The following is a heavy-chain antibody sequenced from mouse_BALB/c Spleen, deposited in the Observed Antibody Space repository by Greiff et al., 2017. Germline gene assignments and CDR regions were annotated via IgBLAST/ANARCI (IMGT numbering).Heavy chain of an antibody. Sequence: EVKLMESGGGLVQPGGSRKLSCAASGFTFSSFGMHWVRQAPEKGLEWVAYISSGSSTIYYADTVKGRFTISRDNPKNTLFLQMTSLRSEDTAMYYCARWTTGMDYWGQGTSVTVSS. CDR1: GFTFSSFG. CDR3: ARWTTGMDY. CDR2: ISSGSSTI. D-gene: IGHD2-12*01. V-gene: IGHV5-17*02. J-gene: IGHJ4*01.